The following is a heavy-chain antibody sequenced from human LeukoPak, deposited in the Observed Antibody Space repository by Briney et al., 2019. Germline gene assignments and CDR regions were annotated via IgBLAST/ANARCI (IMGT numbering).Heavy chain of an antibody. Sequence: SETLSLTCTVSGGSISSYYWSWIRQPAGKGLEWIGRIYTSGSTNYNPSLKRRVTMSVDTSKNQFSLKLSSVTAADTAVYYCARSARLVPAAMMDVWGQGTTVTVSS. CDR3: ARSARLVPAAMMDV. J-gene: IGHJ6*02. CDR2: IYTSGST. V-gene: IGHV4-4*07. D-gene: IGHD2-2*01. CDR1: GGSISSYY.